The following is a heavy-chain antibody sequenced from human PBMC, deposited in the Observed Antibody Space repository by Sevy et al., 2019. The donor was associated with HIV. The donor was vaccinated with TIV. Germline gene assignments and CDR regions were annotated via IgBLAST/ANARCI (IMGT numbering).Heavy chain of an antibody. CDR3: ATVGLRYVSGASSYQGDWFDP. CDR1: GYPLTKLA. Sequence: ASVKVSCQVSGYPLTKLAVHWVRQAPGRGLEWMGNFDPQDAETIYAQRFQGRLTMTEDTSTDTAYMELNSLTSEDTALYYCATVGLRYVSGASSYQGDWFDPWGQGTLVTVSS. V-gene: IGHV1-24*01. D-gene: IGHD2-15*01. CDR2: FDPQDAET. J-gene: IGHJ5*02.